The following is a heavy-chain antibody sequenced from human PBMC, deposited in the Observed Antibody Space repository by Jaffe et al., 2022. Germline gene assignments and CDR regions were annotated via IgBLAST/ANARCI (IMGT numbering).Heavy chain of an antibody. CDR2: IYTSGST. V-gene: IGHV4-61*02. Sequence: QVQLQESGPGLVKPSQTLSLTCTVSGGSISSGSYYWSWIRQPAGKGLEWIGRIYTSGSTNYNPSLKSRVTISVDTSKNQFSLKLSSVTAADTAVYYCARDLIYYGSGSSLFDPWGQGTLVTVSS. CDR1: GGSISSGSYY. CDR3: ARDLIYYGSGSSLFDP. J-gene: IGHJ5*02. D-gene: IGHD3-10*01.